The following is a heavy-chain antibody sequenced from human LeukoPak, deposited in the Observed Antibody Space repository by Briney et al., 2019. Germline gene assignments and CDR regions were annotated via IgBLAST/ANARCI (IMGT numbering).Heavy chain of an antibody. J-gene: IGHJ5*02. CDR1: GFTFSNYG. D-gene: IGHD1-7*01. CDR3: ARELPPVVNYRFDH. V-gene: IGHV3-33*01. CDR2: IWYDGSNK. Sequence: GGSLRLSCAASGFTFSNYGMHWVRQDPGKGLEGVAVIWYDGSNKYCADSVKGRFTIARDNSKNTLYLQINSLRAEDTAMYYCARELPPVVNYRFDHWGQGTLVTVSS.